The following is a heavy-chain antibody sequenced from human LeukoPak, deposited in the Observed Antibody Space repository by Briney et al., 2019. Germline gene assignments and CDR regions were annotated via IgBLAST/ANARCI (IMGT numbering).Heavy chain of an antibody. CDR3: ARRPTKTKPFDY. CDR2: INSDGSST. Sequence: GGSLRLSCAASGFTFSSYWMHWVRQAPGKGLVWVSRINSDGSSTSYADSVKGRFTISRDNAKNTLCLQMNSLRAEDTAVYYCARRPTKTKPFDYWGQGTLVTVSS. CDR1: GFTFSSYW. V-gene: IGHV3-74*01. D-gene: IGHD5-12*01. J-gene: IGHJ4*02.